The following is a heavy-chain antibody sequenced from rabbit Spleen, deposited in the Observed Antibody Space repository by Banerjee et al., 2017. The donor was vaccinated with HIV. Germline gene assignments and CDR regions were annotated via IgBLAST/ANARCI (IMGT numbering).Heavy chain of an antibody. CDR1: GFSFTSNYY. J-gene: IGHJ2*01. Sequence: QSLEESGGDLVKPGASLTLTCTASGFSFTSNYYMCWVRQAPGKGLEWIACIDTGSSGFTYFASWAKGRFTISKTSSTTVTLQMTSLTAADTATYFCARNYVNAFDPWGPGTLVTVS. CDR2: IDTGSSGFT. D-gene: IGHD1-1*01. V-gene: IGHV1S40*01. CDR3: ARNYVNAFDP.